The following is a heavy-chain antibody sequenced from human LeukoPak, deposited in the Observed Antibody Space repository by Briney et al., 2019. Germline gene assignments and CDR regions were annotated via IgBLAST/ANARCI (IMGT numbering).Heavy chain of an antibody. CDR2: IYTSGST. Sequence: SETLSLTCTVSGGSISSYYWSWIRQPAGKGLEWIGRIYTSGSTNYNPSLKSRVTMSVDTSKNQFSLKLSSVTAADTAVYYCARGSDFWSGYYVRGDYFDYWGRGTLVTVSS. CDR3: ARGSDFWSGYYVRGDYFDY. D-gene: IGHD3-3*01. J-gene: IGHJ4*02. V-gene: IGHV4-4*07. CDR1: GGSISSYY.